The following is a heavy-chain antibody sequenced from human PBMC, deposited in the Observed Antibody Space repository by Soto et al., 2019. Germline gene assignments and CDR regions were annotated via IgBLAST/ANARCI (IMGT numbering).Heavy chain of an antibody. CDR3: ARLLMTTPDRNAFYGMDG. J-gene: IGHJ6*01. CDR1: GGTFSSYA. D-gene: IGHD4-17*01. CDR2: IIPIFGTA. V-gene: IGHV1-69*13. Sequence: SGKVSCKASGGTFSSYAISWVRQAPGQGLEWMGGIIPIFGTANYAQKFQGRVTITADESTGTAYMELSSLRSGDTAVYYCARLLMTTPDRNAFYGMDGWGQGNTVPVSS.